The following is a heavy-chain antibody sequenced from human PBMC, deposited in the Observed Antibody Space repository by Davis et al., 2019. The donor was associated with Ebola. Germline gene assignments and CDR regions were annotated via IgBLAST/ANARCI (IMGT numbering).Heavy chain of an antibody. CDR2: ISGSGDST. Sequence: GGSLRLSCAVSGFTFSSYAMSWVRQAPGQGLEWVSSISGSGDSTYYTVSVKGRFTISRDNSKSTLYLQMNSLRAEDTAVYYCAKDRGSSGWYPIDYWGQGTLVTVSS. J-gene: IGHJ4*02. D-gene: IGHD6-19*01. CDR1: GFTFSSYA. V-gene: IGHV3-23*01. CDR3: AKDRGSSGWYPIDY.